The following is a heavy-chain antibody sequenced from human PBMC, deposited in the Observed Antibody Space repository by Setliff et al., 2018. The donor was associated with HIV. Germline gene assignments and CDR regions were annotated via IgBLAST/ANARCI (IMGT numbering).Heavy chain of an antibody. CDR2: ISPYGGDT. J-gene: IGHJ5*02. D-gene: IGHD3-9*01. CDR3: ARAGVLRYPAAWFDP. V-gene: IGHV1-2*02. CDR1: GYTFSAYY. Sequence: ASVKVSCKASGYTFSAYYIHWVRQAPGQGLEWMGWISPYGGDTKFAQKFQGRVTLTRDTSINTAPMELQRLRSDDTAVYFCARAGVLRYPAAWFDPWGQGTLVTVSS.